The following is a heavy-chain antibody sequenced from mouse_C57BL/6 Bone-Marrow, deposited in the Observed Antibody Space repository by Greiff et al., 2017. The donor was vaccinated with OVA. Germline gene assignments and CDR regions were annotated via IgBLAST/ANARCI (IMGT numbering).Heavy chain of an antibody. J-gene: IGHJ4*01. Sequence: VQLQQSGPELVKPGASVKISCKASGYTFTDYYMNWVKQSHGKSLEWIGDINPNNGGTSYNQKFKGKATLTVDKSSSTACMELRSLTSEDSAVYYCARGPTDYAMDYWGQGTSVTVSS. CDR1: GYTFTDYY. D-gene: IGHD1-1*01. V-gene: IGHV1-26*01. CDR3: ARGPTDYAMDY. CDR2: INPNNGGT.